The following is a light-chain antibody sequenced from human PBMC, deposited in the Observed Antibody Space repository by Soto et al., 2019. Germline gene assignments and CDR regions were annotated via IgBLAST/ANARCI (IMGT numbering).Light chain of an antibody. CDR3: QQYETYSGT. V-gene: IGKV1-5*01. J-gene: IGKJ1*01. CDR1: QSVAGW. CDR2: DAS. Sequence: DIQMTQSPSTLSASAGDTVTITCRASQSVAGWLAWYQQKPGKAPTLLIYDASALPRGVPSRFSGSGSGTEFTLTISSLQPDDFATYYCQQYETYSGTFGQGTKVDI.